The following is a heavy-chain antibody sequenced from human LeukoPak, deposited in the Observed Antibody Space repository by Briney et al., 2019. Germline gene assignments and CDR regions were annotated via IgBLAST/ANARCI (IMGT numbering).Heavy chain of an antibody. V-gene: IGHV3-23*01. Sequence: ASVKVSCKASGYTFTSCGISWVRQAPGQGLEWDSSLSESGGAAYYADSVKGRLTISRDNSKNMLYLQMNSLRAEDTAVYYCAKKGVNISPGNYFDYWGQGTLVTVSS. CDR1: GYTFTSCG. CDR2: LSESGGAA. J-gene: IGHJ4*02. D-gene: IGHD3-10*01. CDR3: AKKGVNISPGNYFDY.